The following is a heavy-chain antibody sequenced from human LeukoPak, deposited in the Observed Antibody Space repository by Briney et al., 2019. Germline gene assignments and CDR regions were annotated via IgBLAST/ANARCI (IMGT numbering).Heavy chain of an antibody. J-gene: IGHJ6*02. CDR1: GFTFSSYE. Sequence: GGSLRLSCAASGFTFSSYEMNWVRQAPGKGLEWVSYISDSGSSIDYADSVKGRFTISRDNAKNSLFLQMNSLRDEDTAVYYCAREGPEQNDFDVWGQGTTVTVSS. V-gene: IGHV3-48*03. CDR2: ISDSGSSI. CDR3: AREGPEQNDFDV. D-gene: IGHD1/OR15-1a*01.